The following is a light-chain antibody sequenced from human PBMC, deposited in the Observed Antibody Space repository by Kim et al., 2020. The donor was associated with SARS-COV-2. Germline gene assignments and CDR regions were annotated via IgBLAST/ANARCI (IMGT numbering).Light chain of an antibody. J-gene: IGKJ5*01. CDR2: GAS. CDR3: QQYAYWRA. CDR1: QSSSRN. V-gene: IGKV3-15*01. Sequence: SLSTGESATLSCRASQSSSRNLAWYQQKPGQAPRVLIYGASARATGIPARFSGSGSGTEFTLTISNLQSEDFAVYYCQQYAYWRAFGQGTRLEIK.